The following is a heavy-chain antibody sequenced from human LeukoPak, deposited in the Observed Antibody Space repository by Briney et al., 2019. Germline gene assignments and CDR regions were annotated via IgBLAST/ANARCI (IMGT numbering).Heavy chain of an antibody. CDR3: ARPRSSWPHDAFDI. J-gene: IGHJ3*02. Sequence: GGSLRLSCAASGFTFSSYWMNWVRQAPGKGLEWVANIKSDGSEKYYVDSLKGRFTISRDNAKNSLSLQMNSLRAEDTAVYYCARPRSSWPHDAFDIWGQGTMVTVSS. V-gene: IGHV3-7*01. CDR2: IKSDGSEK. CDR1: GFTFSSYW. D-gene: IGHD5-24*01.